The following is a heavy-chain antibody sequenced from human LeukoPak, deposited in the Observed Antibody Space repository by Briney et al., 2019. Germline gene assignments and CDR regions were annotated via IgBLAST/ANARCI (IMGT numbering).Heavy chain of an antibody. Sequence: GGSLRLSGAASGFTFSSYEMNWVRQAPGKGLEWVSAISGSGGSTYYADSVRSRFTISRDNSKNTLYLQMNSLRAEDTAVYYCAKEPLHGIAVAGPAGDAFDIWGQGTMVTVSS. CDR3: AKEPLHGIAVAGPAGDAFDI. D-gene: IGHD6-19*01. V-gene: IGHV3-23*01. CDR1: GFTFSSYE. J-gene: IGHJ3*02. CDR2: ISGSGGST.